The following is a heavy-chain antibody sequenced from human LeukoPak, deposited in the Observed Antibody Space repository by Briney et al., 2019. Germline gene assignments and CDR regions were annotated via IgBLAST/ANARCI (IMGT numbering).Heavy chain of an antibody. Sequence: SETLSLTCAVSGGSISSGGYSWSWIRQPPGKGLEWIGYIYHSGSTYYNPSLKSRVTISVDRFKNQFSLKLSSVTAADTAVYYCARRDGYNYYFDYWGQGTLVTVSS. J-gene: IGHJ4*02. D-gene: IGHD5-24*01. CDR3: ARRDGYNYYFDY. CDR2: IYHSGST. CDR1: GGSISSGGYS. V-gene: IGHV4-30-2*01.